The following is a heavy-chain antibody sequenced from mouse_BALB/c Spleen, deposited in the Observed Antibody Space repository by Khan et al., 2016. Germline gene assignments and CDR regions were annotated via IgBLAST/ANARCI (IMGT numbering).Heavy chain of an antibody. CDR2: IYPGSNNI. V-gene: IGHV1-77*01. D-gene: IGHD3-1*01. CDR3: ARSGSLSYYTLDN. Sequence: QVQLKESGPELVKPGASVNMSCKASGYTFTDYVIGWVKQRTGQGLEWIGEIYPGSNNIYYNEKFKDKATLTADKSSSTAYMQLSSLTSEDSAVYFCARSGSLSYYTLDNWGQGASVTVSS. CDR1: GYTFTDYV. J-gene: IGHJ4*01.